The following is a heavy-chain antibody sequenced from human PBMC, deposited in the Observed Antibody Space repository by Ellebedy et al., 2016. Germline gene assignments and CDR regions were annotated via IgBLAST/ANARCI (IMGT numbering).Heavy chain of an antibody. V-gene: IGHV1-69*13. CDR2: IIPIFGTA. D-gene: IGHD3-16*01. CDR3: ARAPLAGHAPIDY. Sequence: SVKVSXKASGGTFSSYAISWVRQAPGQGLEWMGGIIPIFGTANYAQKFQGRVTITADESTSTAYMELSSLRSEDTAVYYCARAPLAGHAPIDYWGQGTLVTVSS. CDR1: GGTFSSYA. J-gene: IGHJ4*02.